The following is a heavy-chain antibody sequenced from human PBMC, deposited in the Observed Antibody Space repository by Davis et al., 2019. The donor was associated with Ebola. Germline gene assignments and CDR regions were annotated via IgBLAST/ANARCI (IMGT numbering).Heavy chain of an antibody. V-gene: IGHV1-18*04. CDR3: ARDRAHSSSWYHNWFDP. CDR1: GYTFTSYG. Sequence: ASVKVSCKASGYTFTSYGISWVRQAPGQGLEWMGWISAYNGNTNYAQKLQGRVTMTTDTSTSTAYMELRSLRSDDTAVYYCARDRAHSSSWYHNWFDPWGQGTLVTVSS. D-gene: IGHD6-13*01. J-gene: IGHJ5*02. CDR2: ISAYNGNT.